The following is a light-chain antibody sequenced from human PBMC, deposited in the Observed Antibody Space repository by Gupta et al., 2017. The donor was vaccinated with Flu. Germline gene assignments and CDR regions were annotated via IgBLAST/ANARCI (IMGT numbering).Light chain of an antibody. CDR2: DAS. CDR1: QSVSIY. CDR3: QHRRNCPFT. V-gene: IGKV3-11*01. J-gene: IGKJ4*02. Sequence: PAALYWSPGERATLSCRASQSVSIYLAWYRQKPGQAPRLLIYDASNRATGVPARFSGSGYGTEFTLTISSREPEDFAVYYCQHRRNCPFTFGRGTXVDIK.